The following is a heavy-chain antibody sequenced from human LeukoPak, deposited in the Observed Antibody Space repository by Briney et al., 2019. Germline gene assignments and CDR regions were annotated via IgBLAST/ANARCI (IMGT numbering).Heavy chain of an antibody. D-gene: IGHD2-15*01. J-gene: IGHJ4*02. V-gene: IGHV4-30-2*01. CDR2: IYHSGST. CDR3: AREYCSGGSCYFDY. Sequence: SQTLSLTCAVSGGSISSGGYSWSWLRQPPGTGLEWLGYIYHSGSTYYNPSLKSRVTISVNRSKNQFSLKLSSVTAADTAVYYCAREYCSGGSCYFDYWGQGTLVTVSS. CDR1: GGSISSGGYS.